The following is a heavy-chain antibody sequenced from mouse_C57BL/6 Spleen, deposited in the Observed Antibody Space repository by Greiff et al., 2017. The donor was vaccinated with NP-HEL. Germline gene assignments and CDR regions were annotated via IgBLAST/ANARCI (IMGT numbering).Heavy chain of an antibody. Sequence: QVQLQQPGAELVKPGASVKMSCKASGYTFTSYWITWVKQRPGQGLEWIGDIYPGSGSTNYNEKFKSKATLTVDTSSSTAYMQLSSLTSEDSAVYYCARLHYGSRGLNWYFDVWGTGTTVTVSS. CDR2: IYPGSGST. V-gene: IGHV1-55*01. CDR1: GYTFTSYW. J-gene: IGHJ1*03. CDR3: ARLHYGSRGLNWYFDV. D-gene: IGHD1-1*01.